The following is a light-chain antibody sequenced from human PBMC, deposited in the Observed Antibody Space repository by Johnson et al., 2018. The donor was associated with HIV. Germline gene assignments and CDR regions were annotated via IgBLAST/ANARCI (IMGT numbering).Light chain of an antibody. Sequence: QSVLTQPPSVSAAPGQKVTISCSGSSSNIGNNYVSWYQQLPGTAPKLLIYENNKRPSGISDRFSGSKSGTSATRGITGLHTGDEADYYCGTWHTSLSAGGVFGTGTKVTVL. V-gene: IGLV1-51*02. CDR1: SSNIGNNY. J-gene: IGLJ1*01. CDR2: ENN. CDR3: GTWHTSLSAGGV.